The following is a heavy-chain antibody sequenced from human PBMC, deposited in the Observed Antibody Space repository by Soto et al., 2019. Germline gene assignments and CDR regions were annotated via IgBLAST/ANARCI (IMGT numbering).Heavy chain of an antibody. D-gene: IGHD5-18*01. Sequence: SETLSLTCTVSGGPISSYYWSWIRQPPGKGLEWIGYNYYSGSTNYNPSLKSRVTISVDTSKNQFSQKLSSVTAADTAVYYCARTLYSYGPRFDYWGQGTLVTVSS. V-gene: IGHV4-59*01. J-gene: IGHJ4*02. CDR3: ARTLYSYGPRFDY. CDR1: GGPISSYY. CDR2: NYYSGST.